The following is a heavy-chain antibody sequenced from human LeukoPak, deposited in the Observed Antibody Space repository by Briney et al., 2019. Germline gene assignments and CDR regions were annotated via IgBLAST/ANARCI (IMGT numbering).Heavy chain of an antibody. J-gene: IGHJ4*02. V-gene: IGHV3-23*01. CDR2: ISSLVSRT. CDR3: AKVYSSSWYTPRFFDY. Sequence: GGSLRLSCAASGFTFRNYAMSWVRQAPGKGLDWVSTISSLVSRTYYTDSVKGRFTISRDNSKNTLYLQMNSLRAEDTAIYYCAKVYSSSWYTPRFFDYWGQGTLVTVSS. CDR1: GFTFRNYA. D-gene: IGHD6-13*01.